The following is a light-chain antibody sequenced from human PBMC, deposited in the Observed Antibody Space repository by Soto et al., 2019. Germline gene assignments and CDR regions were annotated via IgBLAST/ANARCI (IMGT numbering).Light chain of an antibody. Sequence: RTLSAYPEERATFSCRASQSVSSNLAWYQQKPGQAPRLLIYGASSRATGIPDRFSGSGSGTDFTLTISRLEPDDSAVYYCQQYGSSGTFGEGTKVDI. V-gene: IGKV3-20*01. J-gene: IGKJ4*01. CDR1: QSVSSN. CDR2: GAS. CDR3: QQYGSSGT.